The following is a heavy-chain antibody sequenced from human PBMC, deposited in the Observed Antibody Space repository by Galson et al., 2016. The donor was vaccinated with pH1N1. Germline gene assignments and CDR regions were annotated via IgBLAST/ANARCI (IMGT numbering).Heavy chain of an antibody. CDR1: GGTFSSYAIGSYA. J-gene: IGHJ6*02. CDR2: IIPMFPTP. CDR3: ARPDPGAPYYYYGMDF. Sequence: SVKVSCKASGGTFSSYAIGSYAISWVRQAPGQGLEWMGGIIPMFPTPTYAQKFQGRVTITADASTSTAYMELGSLSSEDPAVYYCARPDPGAPYYYYGMDFWRQGTTVTVS. D-gene: IGHD3-10*01. V-gene: IGHV1-69*13.